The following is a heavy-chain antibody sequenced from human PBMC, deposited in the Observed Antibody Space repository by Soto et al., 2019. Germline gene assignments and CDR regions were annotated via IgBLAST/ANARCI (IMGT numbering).Heavy chain of an antibody. CDR1: GGSISSGGYS. Sequence: SETLSLTCAVSGGSISSGGYSWGWIRQPPGKGLEWIGYIYHSGSTYYNPSLKSRVTISVDRSKNQFSLKLSSVTAADTAVYYCASLYSGYRSFDYWGQGTLVTVSS. CDR3: ASLYSGYRSFDY. CDR2: IYHSGST. D-gene: IGHD5-12*01. V-gene: IGHV4-30-2*01. J-gene: IGHJ4*02.